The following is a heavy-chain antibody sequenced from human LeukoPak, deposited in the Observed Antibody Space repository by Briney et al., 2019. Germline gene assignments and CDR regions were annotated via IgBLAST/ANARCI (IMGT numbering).Heavy chain of an antibody. CDR3: ARDRGSSGWYEFDY. V-gene: IGHV3-7*01. J-gene: IGHJ4*02. CDR2: IKQDGSGK. Sequence: GGSLRLSCAASGFTSSSYWMSWVRQAPGKGLEWVANIKQDGSGKYYVDSVKGRFTISRDNAKNSLYLQMNSLRAEDTAVYYCARDRGSSGWYEFDYWGQGTLVTVSS. D-gene: IGHD6-19*01. CDR1: GFTSSSYW.